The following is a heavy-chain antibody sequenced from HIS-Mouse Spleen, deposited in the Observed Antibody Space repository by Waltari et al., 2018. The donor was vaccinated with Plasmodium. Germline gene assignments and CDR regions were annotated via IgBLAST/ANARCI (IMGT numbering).Heavy chain of an antibody. D-gene: IGHD1-1*01. CDR3: ARGRWNHAFDI. Sequence: EVQLVESGGGLVQPGGSLRLSWAAPAFTFRSYDMHWVRQATGKGLEWVSAIGTAGDKYHPGSVQGRFTISRENAKNSLYLQMNSLRAGDTAVYYCARGRWNHAFDIWGQGTMVTVSS. V-gene: IGHV3-13*01. CDR1: AFTFRSYD. CDR2: IGTAGDK. J-gene: IGHJ3*02.